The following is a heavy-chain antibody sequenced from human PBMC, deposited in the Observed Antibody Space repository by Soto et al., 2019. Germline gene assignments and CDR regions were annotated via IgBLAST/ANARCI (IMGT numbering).Heavy chain of an antibody. V-gene: IGHV4-28*01. Sequence: SQTLSLTCAVSGYSISSSNWWGWIRQPPGKGLEWIGYIYYSGSTYYNPSLKSRVTMSVDTSKNQFSLKLSSVTAVDTAVYYCARSAVAITSVGYFDYWGQGTLVTVSS. CDR1: GYSISSSNW. D-gene: IGHD3-22*01. CDR3: ARSAVAITSVGYFDY. J-gene: IGHJ4*02. CDR2: IYYSGST.